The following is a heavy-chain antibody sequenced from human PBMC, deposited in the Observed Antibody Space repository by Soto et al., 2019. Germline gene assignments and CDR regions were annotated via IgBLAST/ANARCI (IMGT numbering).Heavy chain of an antibody. D-gene: IGHD6-13*01. CDR2: IIPILGIA. CDR3: ARSRYVAAAGTNWFDP. Sequence: SVKVSCKASGGTFSSYTISWVRQAPGQGLEWMGRIIPILGIANYAQKFQGRVTITADKSTSTAYMELSSLRSEDTAVYYCARSRYVAAAGTNWFDPWGQGTLVTAPQ. J-gene: IGHJ5*02. V-gene: IGHV1-69*02. CDR1: GGTFSSYT.